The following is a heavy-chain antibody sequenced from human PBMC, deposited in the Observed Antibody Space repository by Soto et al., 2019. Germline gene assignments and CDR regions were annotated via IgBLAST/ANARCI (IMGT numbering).Heavy chain of an antibody. CDR2: ISGGGGLT. CDR1: GFTFSNYA. V-gene: IGHV3-23*01. Sequence: EVQLLESGGGLVQPGGSLRLSCAASGFTFSNYAMSWVRQAPGKGLEWVSAISGGGGLTYYEDSVKGRFTISRDNSKNTLYLQMNSLRAEDTAVYYCAKDPGRYYFSSPDPRGQGTLVTVSS. J-gene: IGHJ5*02. D-gene: IGHD1-26*01. CDR3: AKDPGRYYFSSPDP.